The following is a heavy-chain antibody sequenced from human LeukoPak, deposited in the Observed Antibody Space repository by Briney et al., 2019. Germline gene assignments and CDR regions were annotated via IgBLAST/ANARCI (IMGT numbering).Heavy chain of an antibody. V-gene: IGHV3-13*01. CDR3: ARARDSSGAHFDY. CDR2: IGTSGVT. CDR1: GFTFSNYD. J-gene: IGHJ4*02. Sequence: PGGSLRLSCPASGFTFSNYDMHWVRQVIGKGLEWVSYIGTSGVTYYPGSVRGRFTISRENAKNSLYLQMNSLRAADTAVYYCARARDSSGAHFDYWGQGTLVTVSS. D-gene: IGHD3-22*01.